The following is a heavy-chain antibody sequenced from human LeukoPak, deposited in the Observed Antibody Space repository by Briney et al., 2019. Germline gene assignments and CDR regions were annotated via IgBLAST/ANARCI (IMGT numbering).Heavy chain of an antibody. CDR2: MNPNSGNT. J-gene: IGHJ3*02. V-gene: IGHV1-8*01. CDR3: AIGNILVGATFRAFDI. CDR1: GYTFTSYD. D-gene: IGHD1-26*01. Sequence: ASVKVSCKASGYTFTSYDINWVRQATGQGLEWMGWMNPNSGNTGYAQKFQGRVTMTRNTSISTAYMDLSSLRSEDTAVYYCAIGNILVGATFRAFDIWGQGTMVAVSS.